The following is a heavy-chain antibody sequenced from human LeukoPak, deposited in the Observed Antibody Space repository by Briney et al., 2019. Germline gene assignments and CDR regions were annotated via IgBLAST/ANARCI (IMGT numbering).Heavy chain of an antibody. Sequence: GGSLRLSCAASGFTCSSYSMNWVRQAPGKGLEWVANINQDGSAKYYVNSVKDRFTISRDNAKNSLYLQMNSLRAEDTGVYYCAREGVPGATAHHYDYWGQGSLVTVSS. CDR1: GFTCSSYS. CDR3: AREGVPGATAHHYDY. V-gene: IGHV3-7*01. D-gene: IGHD1-26*01. CDR2: INQDGSAK. J-gene: IGHJ4*02.